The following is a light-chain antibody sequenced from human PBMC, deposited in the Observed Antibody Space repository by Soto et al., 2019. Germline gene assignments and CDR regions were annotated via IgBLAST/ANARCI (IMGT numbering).Light chain of an antibody. CDR1: SSNIGGYNY. Sequence: QPVLTQPPSASGTPGQRVTISCSGGSSNIGGYNYVYWYQQYPGTAPKLLVFGTNLRPSGVPDRFSASKSGTSGSLTISGLRSEDEADYYCAAWDDSLRVVLFGGGTKLTVL. CDR2: GTN. CDR3: AAWDDSLRVVL. J-gene: IGLJ2*01. V-gene: IGLV1-47*02.